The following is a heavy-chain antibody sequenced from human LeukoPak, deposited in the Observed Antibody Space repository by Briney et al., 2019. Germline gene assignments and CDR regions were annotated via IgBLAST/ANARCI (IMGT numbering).Heavy chain of an antibody. Sequence: GGSLRLSCAASGFTFSSYAMRWVRQAPGKGLEWVSSITGSGDSTYYADSVKGRFTISRDNSKNTLYLQMNSLRAEDTAVYYCADSNYWYPVDYWGQGTLVTVSS. CDR3: ADSNYWYPVDY. CDR2: ITGSGDST. D-gene: IGHD4-11*01. V-gene: IGHV3-23*01. J-gene: IGHJ4*02. CDR1: GFTFSSYA.